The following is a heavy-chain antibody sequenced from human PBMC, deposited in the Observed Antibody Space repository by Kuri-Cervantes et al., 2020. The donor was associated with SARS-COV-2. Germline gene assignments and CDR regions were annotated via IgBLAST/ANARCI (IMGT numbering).Heavy chain of an antibody. CDR2: IDPNYSYS. CDR1: GYSFHSYR. CDR3: ARRTSGGDGMDV. Sequence: KVSCKGSGYSFHSYRLSWVRQLPGKGLEWMGGIDPNYSYSKYSPSFQGSVTITADKSINTAYLQWSSLKASDTAMYYCARRTSGGDGMDVWGQGTTVTVSS. J-gene: IGHJ6*02. D-gene: IGHD1-26*01. V-gene: IGHV5-10-1*01.